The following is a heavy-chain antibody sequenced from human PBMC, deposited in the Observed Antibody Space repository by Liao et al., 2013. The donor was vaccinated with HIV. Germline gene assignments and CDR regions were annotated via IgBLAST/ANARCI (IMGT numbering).Heavy chain of an antibody. Sequence: HVQLQESGPGLVKPSQTLSLTCTVSGDSIISGDYYWSWIRQPPGKGLEWIGYIYYSGYTYYHPSLKSRVAISVDTSKNQFSLNLRSVTAADTAVYYCARTGAAAGTFVFDYWGQGTLVTVSS. J-gene: IGHJ4*02. CDR3: ARTGAAAGTFVFDY. D-gene: IGHD6-13*01. CDR1: GDSIISGDYY. V-gene: IGHV4-30-4*08. CDR2: IYYSGYT.